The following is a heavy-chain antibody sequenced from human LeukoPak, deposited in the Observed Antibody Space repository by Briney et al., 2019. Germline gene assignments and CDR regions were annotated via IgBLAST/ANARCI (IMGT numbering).Heavy chain of an antibody. J-gene: IGHJ4*02. CDR1: VFTSTSPG. CDR3: AKDLYGDY. D-gene: IGHD3-16*01. Sequence: GSLRLSCAASVFTSTSPGMSWVRQAPGRGLEWVSAISGSGGSTYYADSVKGRFTISRDNSKNTLYLQLNSLRAEDTAVYYCAKDLYGDYRGQGTLVTVSS. V-gene: IGHV3-23*01. CDR2: ISGSGGST.